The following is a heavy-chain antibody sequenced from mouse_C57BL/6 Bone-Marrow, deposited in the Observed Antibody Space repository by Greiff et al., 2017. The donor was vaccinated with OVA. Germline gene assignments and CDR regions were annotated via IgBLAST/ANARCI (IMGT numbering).Heavy chain of an antibody. J-gene: IGHJ1*03. D-gene: IGHD2-10*02. Sequence: VQLQQSGHELVKPGASVKISCKASGYAFSSSWMNWVKQRPGKGLEWIGRIYPGDGDTNYNGKFKGKATLTADKSSSTAYMQLSSLTSEDSAVYFCARGGYGNWYFDVWGTGTTVTVSS. V-gene: IGHV1-82*01. CDR2: IYPGDGDT. CDR1: GYAFSSSW. CDR3: ARGGYGNWYFDV.